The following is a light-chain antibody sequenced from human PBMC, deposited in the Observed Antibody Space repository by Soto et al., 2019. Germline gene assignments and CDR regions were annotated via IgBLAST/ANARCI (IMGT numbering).Light chain of an antibody. J-gene: IGLJ1*01. CDR3: CSYADSSTPYV. Sequence: QSALTQPASVSGSPGQSITISCTGSRNSVGSYNLVSWYQQHPGKAPKLMIYEGNKRPSRVSNRFSGSKSGNTASLTISGLQSEDEAYYYCCSYADSSTPYVFGTGTKLTVL. CDR1: RNSVGSYNL. V-gene: IGLV2-23*01. CDR2: EGN.